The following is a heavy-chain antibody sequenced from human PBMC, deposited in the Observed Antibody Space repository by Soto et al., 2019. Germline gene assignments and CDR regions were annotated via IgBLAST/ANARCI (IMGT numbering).Heavy chain of an antibody. J-gene: IGHJ6*03. CDR1: GYTFTNYA. Sequence: ASVKVSCKASGYTFTNYAVHWVRQAPGQRLEWMGWINAGNGKTRDSQKFQGRVTITRDTPARTVYMERSRLRPEDTAVYYCARGHVAGVPVASWFYYMDVWGKGTTVTVS. V-gene: IGHV1-3*01. CDR3: ARGHVAGVPVASWFYYMDV. CDR2: INAGNGKT. D-gene: IGHD3-10*01.